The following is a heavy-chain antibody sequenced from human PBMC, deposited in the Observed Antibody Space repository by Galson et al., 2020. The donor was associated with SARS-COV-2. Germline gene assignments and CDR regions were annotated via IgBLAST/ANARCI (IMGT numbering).Heavy chain of an antibody. Sequence: SETLSLTCSVSGTSISSGSYSWNWIRPPPGKGLEWIGYSSHSGGTYYNPSLKCRVTISGDRSKNQFSLRLSSVTAADTAVYYCARLHYGEYAPEAFDIWGQGTRVTVAS. J-gene: IGHJ3*02. V-gene: IGHV4-30-2*01. D-gene: IGHD4-17*01. CDR3: ARLHYGEYAPEAFDI. CDR1: GTSISSGSYS. CDR2: SSHSGGT.